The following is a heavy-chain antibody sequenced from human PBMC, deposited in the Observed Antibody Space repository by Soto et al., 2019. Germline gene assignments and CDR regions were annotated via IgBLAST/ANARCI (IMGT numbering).Heavy chain of an antibody. D-gene: IGHD2-21*01. CDR1: GFTFSNYW. CDR2: IKEDGSEK. CDR3: SRDVVVRAKALNY. J-gene: IGHJ4*02. Sequence: PGGSLRLSCAASGFTFSNYWMTWVRQAPGKGLEWVANIKEDGSEKHYVDSVKGRFTISRDNAKNSLYLQMNSLRVEDTAVYFCSRDVVVRAKALNYWGQGALVTVSS. V-gene: IGHV3-7*01.